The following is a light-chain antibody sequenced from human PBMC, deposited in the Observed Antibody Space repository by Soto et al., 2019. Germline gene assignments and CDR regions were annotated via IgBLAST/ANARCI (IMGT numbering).Light chain of an antibody. Sequence: EIVMTQSPATLSVSPGDRATLSCRASQSVSSNLAWYQQKPGQAPRLIGYGASSRATGIPDRFSGSGSGTEFTLTISRLEPEDFEVYYCQQHGTSPITFGQGTRLEIK. J-gene: IGKJ5*01. CDR1: QSVSSN. CDR3: QQHGTSPIT. V-gene: IGKV3-20*01. CDR2: GAS.